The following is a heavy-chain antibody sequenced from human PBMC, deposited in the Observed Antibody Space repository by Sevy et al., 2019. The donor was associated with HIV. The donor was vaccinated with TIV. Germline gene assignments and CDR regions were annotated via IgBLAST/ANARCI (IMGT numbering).Heavy chain of an antibody. CDR2: IYWDDNK. CDR1: GFSLSTSGVG. Sequence: SGPTLVKPTQTLTLTCTFSGFSLSTSGVGVGWIRQPPGKALEWLALIYWDDNKRYSPSLRSRLTITKDTCKNQVVLTMTNMDPVDTATYYCAHSLYGDYIGGYFDYWGQGTLVTVSS. V-gene: IGHV2-5*02. J-gene: IGHJ4*02. CDR3: AHSLYGDYIGGYFDY. D-gene: IGHD4-17*01.